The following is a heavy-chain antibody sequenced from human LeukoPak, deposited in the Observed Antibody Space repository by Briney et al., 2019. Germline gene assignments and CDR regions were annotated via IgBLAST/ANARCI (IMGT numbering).Heavy chain of an antibody. CDR1: GGSISSYY. CDR3: ARQGVATAIDY. D-gene: IGHD2-21*02. J-gene: IGHJ4*02. Sequence: SETMSLTCIVSGGSISSYYWSWIRQPAGKGLEWIGRISASGNTNYNPSLKSRVTMSVDTSMNLFALKLSSVTAADTAVYYCARQGVATAIDYWGQGTLVTVSS. CDR2: ISASGNT. V-gene: IGHV4-4*07.